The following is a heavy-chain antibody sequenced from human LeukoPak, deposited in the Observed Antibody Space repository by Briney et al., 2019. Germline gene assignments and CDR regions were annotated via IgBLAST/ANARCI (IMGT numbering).Heavy chain of an antibody. Sequence: PSETLSLTCTVSGGSISSSSYYWGWIRQPPGKGLEWIGSIYYSGSTYYNPSLKSRVTISVDTSKNQFSLKLSSVTAADTAVYYCARESVYSGGYPGIDYWGQGTLVTVSS. D-gene: IGHD1-26*01. CDR3: ARESVYSGGYPGIDY. CDR1: GGSISSSSYY. CDR2: IYYSGST. V-gene: IGHV4-39*07. J-gene: IGHJ4*02.